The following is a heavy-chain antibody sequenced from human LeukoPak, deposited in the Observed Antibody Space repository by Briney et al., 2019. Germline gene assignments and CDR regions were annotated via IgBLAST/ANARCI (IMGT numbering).Heavy chain of an antibody. J-gene: IGHJ4*02. Sequence: SQTLSLTCTVSGGSISSGYYWGWIRQPPGKGLEWIGSVDHSGGTYYNPSLRSRVSISVDTSKNQFSLKLSSVTAADTAVYSCAGFTFFRGVITFDYWGQGTLVTVSS. V-gene: IGHV4-38-2*02. CDR2: VDHSGGT. D-gene: IGHD3-10*01. CDR1: GGSISSGYY. CDR3: AGFTFFRGVITFDY.